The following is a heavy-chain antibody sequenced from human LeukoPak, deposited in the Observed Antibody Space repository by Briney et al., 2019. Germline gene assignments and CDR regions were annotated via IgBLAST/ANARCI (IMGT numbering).Heavy chain of an antibody. J-gene: IGHJ3*02. CDR3: AREQQLDAFDI. CDR1: GFTFSSYW. D-gene: IGHD6-13*01. V-gene: IGHV3-74*01. CDR2: INTDGSRT. Sequence: PGGSLRLSCAASGFTFSSYWMHWVRQAPGKGLVWVSRINTDGSRTTYADSVKGRFTISRDNSKNTLYLQMNSLRAEDTAVYYCAREQQLDAFDIWGQGTMVTVSS.